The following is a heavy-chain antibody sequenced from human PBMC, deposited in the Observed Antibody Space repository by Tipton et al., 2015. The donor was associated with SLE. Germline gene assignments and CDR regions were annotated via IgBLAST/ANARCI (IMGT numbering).Heavy chain of an antibody. Sequence: SLRLSCAASGFTFSHFWMHWVRQAPGKGLEWVANIKEDGSEKHYVDSVKDRLTISRDNAKNLLYLQMNSLRAEDTAVYYCARGKYYFDYWGQGALVTVSS. CDR2: IKEDGSEK. CDR3: ARGKYYFDY. CDR1: GFTFSHFW. J-gene: IGHJ4*02. V-gene: IGHV3-7*01.